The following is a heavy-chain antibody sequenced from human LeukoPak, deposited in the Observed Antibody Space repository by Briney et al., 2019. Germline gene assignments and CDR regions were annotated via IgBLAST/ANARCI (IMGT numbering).Heavy chain of an antibody. V-gene: IGHV3-21*01. D-gene: IGHD5-18*01. Sequence: PGGSLRLSCAASGFTFSSYSMNWVRQAPGKGLERVSSISSSSSCIYYADSVKGRFTITRDNAKNSLYLQMNSLRAEDTAVYYCASGAAAMADYWGQGTLVTVSA. CDR2: ISSSSSCI. J-gene: IGHJ4*02. CDR3: ASGAAAMADY. CDR1: GFTFSSYS.